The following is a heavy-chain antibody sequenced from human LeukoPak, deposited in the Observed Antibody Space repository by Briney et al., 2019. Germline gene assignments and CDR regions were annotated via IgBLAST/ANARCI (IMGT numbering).Heavy chain of an antibody. CDR1: GYTFTGYY. D-gene: IGHD3-10*01. CDR3: ARVTYYGSGSYYTLDY. V-gene: IGHV1-2*02. Sequence: GASVKVSCKASGYTFTGYYMHWVRQAPGQGLEGMGGINPNSGGTNYAQKFQGRVTMTRDTSISTAYMELSRLRSDDTAVYYCARVTYYGSGSYYTLDYWGQGTLVTVSS. J-gene: IGHJ4*02. CDR2: INPNSGGT.